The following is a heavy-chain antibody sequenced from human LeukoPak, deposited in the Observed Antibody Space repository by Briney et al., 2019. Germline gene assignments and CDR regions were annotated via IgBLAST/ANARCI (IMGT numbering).Heavy chain of an antibody. CDR1: GFTFSSYS. V-gene: IGHV3-21*01. Sequence: GGSLRLSCAASGFTFSSYSMNWVRQAPGKGLEWVSSISSSSSYIYYADSVKGRFTISRDNAKNSLYLQMNSLGAEDTAVYYCARVGGDYAVHAFDIWGQGTMVTVSS. D-gene: IGHD4-17*01. CDR3: ARVGGDYAVHAFDI. CDR2: ISSSSSYI. J-gene: IGHJ3*02.